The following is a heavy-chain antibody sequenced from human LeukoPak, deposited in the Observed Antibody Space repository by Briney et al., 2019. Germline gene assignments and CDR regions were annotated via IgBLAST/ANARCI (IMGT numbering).Heavy chain of an antibody. J-gene: IGHJ4*01. Sequence: GGSLRLSCAASAFTFSSYLMIWVRQAPGKGLEWVANIKQDGSEKYYMDSVKGRLTISRDNAKNSLYLQMNSLIAEDPGVYYCARDRASRLTSDWEQRPLVTVSS. D-gene: IGHD1-26*01. CDR3: ARDRASRLTSD. CDR1: AFTFSSYL. CDR2: IKQDGSEK. V-gene: IGHV3-7*01.